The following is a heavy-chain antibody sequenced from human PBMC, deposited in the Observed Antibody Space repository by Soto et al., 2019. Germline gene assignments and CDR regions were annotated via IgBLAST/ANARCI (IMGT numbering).Heavy chain of an antibody. Sequence: EVQLLESGGGVVQPGGSLILSCESSGFTFAGYAINWVRQAPGKGLEWVSAMSGSGAKTFYADSVKGRFTISRDNSKNTVYLQMNSLRGDDTAIYFCAKDRGSGNYGVLKDFEYWGQGTLVTVSS. CDR1: GFTFAGYA. D-gene: IGHD1-26*01. J-gene: IGHJ4*02. V-gene: IGHV3-23*01. CDR2: MSGSGAKT. CDR3: AKDRGSGNYGVLKDFEY.